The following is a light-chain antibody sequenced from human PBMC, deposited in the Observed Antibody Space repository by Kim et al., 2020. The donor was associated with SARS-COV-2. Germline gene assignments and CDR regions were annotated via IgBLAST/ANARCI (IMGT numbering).Light chain of an antibody. J-gene: IGLJ1*01. CDR1: KLGDKY. CDR3: QAWDSSTWV. CDR2: QDS. V-gene: IGLV3-1*01. Sequence: SVSPGQTASITCSGEKLGDKYACWYQQKPGQSPVLVIYQDSKRPSGIPERFSGSNSGNTATLTISGTQAMDEADYYCQAWDSSTWVFGTGTKVTVL.